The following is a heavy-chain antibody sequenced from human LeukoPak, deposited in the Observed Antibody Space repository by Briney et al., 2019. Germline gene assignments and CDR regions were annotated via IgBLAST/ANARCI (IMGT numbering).Heavy chain of an antibody. J-gene: IGHJ4*02. CDR3: ARVQRPLDRADY. CDR2: IYYSGST. CDR1: GGSISSHY. D-gene: IGHD1-1*01. V-gene: IGHV4-59*11. Sequence: SETLSLTCTVSGGSISSHYWSWIRQPPGKGLEWIGYIYYSGSTYYNPSLRSRVTISVDTSKNLFSLKLSSVTAADTAVYYCARVQRPLDRADYWGQGTLVTVSS.